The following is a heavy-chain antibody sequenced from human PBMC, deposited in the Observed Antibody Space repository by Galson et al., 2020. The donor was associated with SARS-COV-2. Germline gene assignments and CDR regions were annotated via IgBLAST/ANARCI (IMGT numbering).Heavy chain of an antibody. CDR3: AREALSEMTIFGVVSYRYFDY. CDR1: GFTFSDYY. D-gene: IGHD3-3*01. CDR2: ISSSGSPL. V-gene: IGHV3-11*01. J-gene: IGHJ4*02. Sequence: NSGGSLRPSCAASGFTFSDYYMSWIRQAPGKGLGWVSYISSSGSPLHYPDSVKGRFTISRDNAKNSLYLQMNSLRAEDTAVYYCAREALSEMTIFGVVSYRYFDYWGQGTLVTVSS.